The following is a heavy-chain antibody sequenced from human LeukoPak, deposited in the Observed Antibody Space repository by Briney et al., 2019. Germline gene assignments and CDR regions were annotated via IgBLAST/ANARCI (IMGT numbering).Heavy chain of an antibody. CDR3: ARDYNWAYYYYYMDV. Sequence: SDTLSLTCTVTGGSISSTNYDWGWIRQPPGKGLEWIGSINYSGSTYYNPSLKSRVTISVDTSKNQFSLNLSSVTAADTAVYYCARDYNWAYYYYYMDVWGKGTTVTVSS. CDR1: GGSISSTNYD. J-gene: IGHJ6*03. V-gene: IGHV4-39*07. D-gene: IGHD1-20*01. CDR2: INYSGST.